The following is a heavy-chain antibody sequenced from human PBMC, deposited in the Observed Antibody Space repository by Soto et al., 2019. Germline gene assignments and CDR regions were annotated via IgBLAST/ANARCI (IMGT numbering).Heavy chain of an antibody. CDR2: IYHSGST. Sequence: SLTMSLTWTVSGGSSSSYYWSWIRQPPGKGLEWIGYIYHSGSTYYNPSLKSRVTISVDTSKNQFSLKLSSVTAADTAVYYCARVPDYWGQGTLVTVSS. CDR1: GGSSSSYY. V-gene: IGHV4-59*01. J-gene: IGHJ4*02. CDR3: ARVPDY.